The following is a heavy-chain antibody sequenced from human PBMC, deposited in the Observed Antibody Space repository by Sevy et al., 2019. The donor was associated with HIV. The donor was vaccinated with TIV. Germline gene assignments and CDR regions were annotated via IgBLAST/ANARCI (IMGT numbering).Heavy chain of an antibody. CDR1: GGSFSGYY. J-gene: IGHJ4*02. CDR2: INHSGST. CDR3: VRAGRYIVVVPAAKYYFDY. V-gene: IGHV4-34*01. Sequence: SETLSLTCAVYGGSFSGYYWSWIRQPPGKGLEWIGEINHSGSTNYNPSLKSRVTISVDTSKNQFSLKLSSVTAADTAVYYCVRAGRYIVVVPAAKYYFDYWGQGTLVTVSS. D-gene: IGHD2-2*01.